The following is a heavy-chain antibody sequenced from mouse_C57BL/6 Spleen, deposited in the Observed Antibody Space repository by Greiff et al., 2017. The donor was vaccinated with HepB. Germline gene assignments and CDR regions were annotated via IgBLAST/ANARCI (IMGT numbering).Heavy chain of an antibody. Sequence: EVQLVESGPELVKPGASVKISCKASGYSFIGYYMNWVKQSPEKSLEWIGEINPSTGGTTYNQKFKAKATLTVDKSSSTAYMQLKSLTSEDSAVYYCARWDYDYWGQGTTLTVSS. CDR3: ARWDYDY. V-gene: IGHV1-42*01. CDR2: INPSTGGT. D-gene: IGHD2-4*01. CDR1: GYSFIGYY. J-gene: IGHJ2*01.